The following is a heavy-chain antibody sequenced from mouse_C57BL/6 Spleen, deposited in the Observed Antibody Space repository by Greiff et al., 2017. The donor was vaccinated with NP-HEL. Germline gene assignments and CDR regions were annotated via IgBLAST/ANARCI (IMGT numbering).Heavy chain of an antibody. CDR1: GYTFTSYW. D-gene: IGHD1-1*01. J-gene: IGHJ3*01. CDR2: IDPSDSET. V-gene: IGHV1-52*01. Sequence: QVQLQQPGAELVRPGSSVKLSCKASGYTFTSYWMHWVKQRPIQGLEWIGNIDPSDSETHYNQKFKDKATLTVDKSSSTAYMQLSSLTSEDSAVYYWARSNYYGSSYGWFAYWGQRTLVTVSA. CDR3: ARSNYYGSSYGWFAY.